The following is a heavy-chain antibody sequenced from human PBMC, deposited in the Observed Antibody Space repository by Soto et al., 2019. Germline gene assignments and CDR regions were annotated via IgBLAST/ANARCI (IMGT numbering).Heavy chain of an antibody. V-gene: IGHV3-23*01. J-gene: IGHJ4*02. CDR1: GFTFSSYA. CDR2: ISGRGSST. CDR3: ASRSSGWYFDY. Sequence: EVQLLESGGGLVQPGGSLRLSCAASGFTFSSYAMNWVRQAPGKGLEWVSVISGRGSSTYYADSVKGRFTISRENSKNTLYLQMNSLRAEDTAVYYCASRSSGWYFDYWGQGTLVTVSS. D-gene: IGHD6-19*01.